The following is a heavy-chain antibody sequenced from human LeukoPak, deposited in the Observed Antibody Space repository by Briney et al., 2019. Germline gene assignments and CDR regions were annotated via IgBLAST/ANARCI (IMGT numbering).Heavy chain of an antibody. CDR2: IRSKAYGGTT. J-gene: IGHJ4*02. Sequence: GGSLRLSCTASGSTFGDYAMSWVRQAPGKGVEWVGFIRSKAYGGTTEYAASVKGRFTISRDNAKNSLYLQMNSLRAEDTAVYYCARDPRLAGGYCSGGSCWFDYWGQGTLVTVSS. CDR1: GSTFGDYA. D-gene: IGHD2-15*01. CDR3: ARDPRLAGGYCSGGSCWFDY. V-gene: IGHV3-49*04.